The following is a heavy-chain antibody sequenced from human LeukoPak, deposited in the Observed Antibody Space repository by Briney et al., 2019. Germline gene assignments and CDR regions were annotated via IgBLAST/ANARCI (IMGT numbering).Heavy chain of an antibody. CDR3: ARAEYCYYCGMDV. CDR1: GFTFSSYS. J-gene: IGHJ6*02. V-gene: IGHV3-21*04. D-gene: IGHD2/OR15-2a*01. CDR2: ISSSSSYI. Sequence: SGGSLRLSCAASGFTFSSYSMNWVRQAPGKGLEWVSSISSSSSYIYYADSVKGRFTISRDNAKNSLYLQMNSLRAEDTAVYYCARAEYCYYCGMDVWGQGTTVTVSS.